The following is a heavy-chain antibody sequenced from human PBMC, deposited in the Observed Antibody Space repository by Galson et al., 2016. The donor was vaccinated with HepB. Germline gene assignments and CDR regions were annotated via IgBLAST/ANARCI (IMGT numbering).Heavy chain of an antibody. Sequence: SETLSLTCVVSGGSINRNDYYWGWIRQSPGKGLEWLGSIYYTGTPYYNPSLESRVIISIDTSKNQFSLKLRSVTAADTAIYYCASDLVVATVPRPLNFWGQGTLVTVSP. V-gene: IGHV4-39*01. D-gene: IGHD2-21*02. J-gene: IGHJ4*02. CDR1: GGSINRNDYY. CDR3: ASDLVVATVPRPLNF. CDR2: IYYTGTP.